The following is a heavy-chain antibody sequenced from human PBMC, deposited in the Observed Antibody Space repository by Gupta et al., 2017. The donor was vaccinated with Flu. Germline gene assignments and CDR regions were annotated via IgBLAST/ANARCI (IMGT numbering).Heavy chain of an antibody. Sequence: QVTLKESGPVLVKPTETLTRTCTVSGFSLSNARMGVSWIRQPPGKALEWLAHIFSNDEKSYSTSLKSRLTISKDTSKSQVVLTMTNMDPVDTATDYCARNVDTAMVYWYFDRWGRGTRVTVSS. D-gene: IGHD5-18*01. J-gene: IGHJ2*01. CDR2: IFSNDEK. V-gene: IGHV2-26*01. CDR3: ARNVDTAMVYWYFDR. CDR1: GFSLSNARMG.